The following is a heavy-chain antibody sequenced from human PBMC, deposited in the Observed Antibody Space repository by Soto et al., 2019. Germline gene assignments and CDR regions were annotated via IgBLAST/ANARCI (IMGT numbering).Heavy chain of an antibody. V-gene: IGHV4-59*01. Sequence: PSETLSLTCTVSGGSISGYYWSWVRQPPGKGLEWIGYIYYSGNTNYNPSLKSRVTISVDTSKNQFSLNLNSVTAADTAVYYCARNVDTSRAYFFDYWGQGTLVTVSS. CDR3: ARNVDTSRAYFFDY. CDR2: IYYSGNT. D-gene: IGHD5-18*01. CDR1: GGSISGYY. J-gene: IGHJ4*02.